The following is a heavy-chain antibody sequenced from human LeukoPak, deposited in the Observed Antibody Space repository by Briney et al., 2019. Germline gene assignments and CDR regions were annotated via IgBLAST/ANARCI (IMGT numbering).Heavy chain of an antibody. V-gene: IGHV4-34*01. Sequence: SETLSLTCAVYGGSLSAYYWGWIRQPPGKGLEWIGSIYYSGSTYYNPSLKSRVTISVDTSKNQFSLKLSSVTAADTAVYYCASPRWYSSSWAFDYWGQGTLVTVSS. CDR2: IYYSGST. CDR3: ASPRWYSSSWAFDY. CDR1: GGSLSAYY. D-gene: IGHD6-13*01. J-gene: IGHJ4*02.